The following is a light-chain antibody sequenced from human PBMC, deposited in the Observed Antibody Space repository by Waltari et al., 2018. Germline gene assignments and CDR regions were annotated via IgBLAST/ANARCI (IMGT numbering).Light chain of an antibody. CDR1: SSDVGNYIY. V-gene: IGLV2-11*01. CDR3: CSYAGSYTYV. CDR2: DVS. J-gene: IGLJ1*01. Sequence: QSALTQPRSVSGSPGQSVTISCTGTSSDVGNYIYVSWYQQHPGKAPKLMIYDVSKRPSWFPDRVSGSKSGKTASLTSSGLQPEDEADYYCCSYAGSYTYVFGPGTKVTVL.